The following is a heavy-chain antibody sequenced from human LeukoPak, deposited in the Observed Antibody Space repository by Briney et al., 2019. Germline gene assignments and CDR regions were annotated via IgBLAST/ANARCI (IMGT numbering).Heavy chain of an antibody. Sequence: SETLSLTCTVSGGSISSGGYYWSWIRQHPGKGLEWIGYIYYSGSTYYNPSLKSRVTISVDTSKNQFSLKLSSVTAADMAVYYCARVHCSSTSCYAPRHRYYFDYWGQGTLVTVSS. J-gene: IGHJ4*02. CDR1: GGSISSGGYY. CDR3: ARVHCSSTSCYAPRHRYYFDY. V-gene: IGHV4-31*03. D-gene: IGHD2-2*01. CDR2: IYYSGST.